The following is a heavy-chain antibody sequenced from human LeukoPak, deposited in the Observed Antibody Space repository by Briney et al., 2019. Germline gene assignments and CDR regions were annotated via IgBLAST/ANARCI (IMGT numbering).Heavy chain of an antibody. CDR1: GGSISSSSYC. Sequence: NPSETLSLTCTVSGGSISSSSYCWGWIRQPPGKGLEWIGSIYYSGSTYYNPSLKSRVTISVDTSKNQFSLKLSSVTAADTAVYYCARHDSAADYYFDYWGQGTLVTVSS. D-gene: IGHD6-13*01. V-gene: IGHV4-39*01. CDR2: IYYSGST. J-gene: IGHJ4*02. CDR3: ARHDSAADYYFDY.